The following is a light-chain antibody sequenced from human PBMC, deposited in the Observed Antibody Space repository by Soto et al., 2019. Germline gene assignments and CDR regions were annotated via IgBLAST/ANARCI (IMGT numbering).Light chain of an antibody. CDR1: SSDVGDYNY. CDR2: EVS. CDR3: SPYTSTSTLHYV. J-gene: IGLJ1*01. V-gene: IGLV2-14*01. Sequence: QSALTQPASVSGSPGQSITISCTGTSSDVGDYNYVSWYQQHPGKAPKLMIYEVSNRPSGISNRFSGSKSGNTASLTISGLQAEDEADYFCSPYTSTSTLHYVFGTGTKVTVL.